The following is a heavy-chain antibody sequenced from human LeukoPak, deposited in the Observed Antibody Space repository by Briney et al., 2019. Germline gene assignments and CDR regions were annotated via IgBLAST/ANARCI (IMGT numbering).Heavy chain of an antibody. D-gene: IGHD2-15*01. Sequence: GGSLRLSCAASGLTFSSYWMSWVRQAPGKGLEWVANIKQDGSEKYYVDSVKGRFTISRDNAKNSLYLQMNSLRAEDTAVYYCARDAWGPGYCSGGSCYSHYYYMDVWGKGTTVTISS. CDR3: ARDAWGPGYCSGGSCYSHYYYMDV. CDR2: IKQDGSEK. J-gene: IGHJ6*03. V-gene: IGHV3-7*01. CDR1: GLTFSSYW.